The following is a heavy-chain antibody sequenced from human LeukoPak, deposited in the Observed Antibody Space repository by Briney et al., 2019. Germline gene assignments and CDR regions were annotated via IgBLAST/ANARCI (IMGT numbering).Heavy chain of an antibody. Sequence: SETLSLTCTVSGGSISSSSYYWGWIRQPPGKGLESIGSIYYTGSTYYNPSLKSRVTISVDMSKNQFSLKLSSVTAADTAVYYCARGGAEWLVEIYFDYWGQGTLVTVSS. J-gene: IGHJ4*02. V-gene: IGHV4-39*07. CDR3: ARGGAEWLVEIYFDY. D-gene: IGHD6-19*01. CDR2: IYYTGST. CDR1: GGSISSSSYY.